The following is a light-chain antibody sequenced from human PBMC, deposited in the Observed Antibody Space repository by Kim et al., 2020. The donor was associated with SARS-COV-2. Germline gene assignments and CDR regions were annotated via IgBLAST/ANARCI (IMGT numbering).Light chain of an antibody. J-gene: IGKJ1*01. CDR1: QGISNY. CDR3: QKYNSPPWT. Sequence: ASVGDRVTITCRASQGISNYLAWYQHKPGKVPTLLIFAASNLQTGVPSRFSGSGSGTDFTLTISSLQPEDFATYYCQKYNSPPWTFGQGTKVDIK. V-gene: IGKV1-27*01. CDR2: AAS.